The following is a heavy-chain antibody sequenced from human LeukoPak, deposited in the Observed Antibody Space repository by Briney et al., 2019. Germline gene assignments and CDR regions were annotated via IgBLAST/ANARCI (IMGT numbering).Heavy chain of an antibody. CDR2: ISYDGSNK. D-gene: IGHD6-19*01. V-gene: IGHV3-30*18. CDR3: AKAVAAVAATPCDS. Sequence: QPGRSLRLSCAVSGFIFSSYAIHWVRQAPGKGLEWVAAISYDGSNKHYAESVKGRFTISRDNSMNTVDLQMNSLRAEDTGVYYCAKAVAAVAATPCDSWGQGTLVIVSS. CDR1: GFIFSSYA. J-gene: IGHJ4*02.